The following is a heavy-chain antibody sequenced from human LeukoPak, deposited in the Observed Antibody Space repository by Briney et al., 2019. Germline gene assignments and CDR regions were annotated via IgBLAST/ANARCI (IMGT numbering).Heavy chain of an antibody. Sequence: GASVKVSCKASGGTFSSYPITWVRQAPGQGLEWMGGIIPIFGTANYAQKFQGRVTITADEFTSTAYMELSSLRSEDTAVYYCARALRSLTGDFDYYFDYWGQGTLVTVSS. J-gene: IGHJ4*02. CDR2: IIPIFGTA. CDR1: GGTFSSYP. V-gene: IGHV1-69*13. CDR3: ARALRSLTGDFDYYFDY. D-gene: IGHD7-27*01.